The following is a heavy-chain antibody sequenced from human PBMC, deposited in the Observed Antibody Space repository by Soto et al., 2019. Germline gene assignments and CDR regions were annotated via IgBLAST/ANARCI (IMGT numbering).Heavy chain of an antibody. D-gene: IGHD2-2*02. J-gene: IGHJ6*02. CDR2: IIPIFGTA. CDR1: GGTFSSYA. CDR3: ARGHCSSTSCYTSSSYYYYGMDV. V-gene: IGHV1-69*01. Sequence: QVQLVQSGAEVKKPGSSVKVSCKASGGTFSSYAISWVRQAPGQGLEWMGGIIPIFGTANYAQKFQGRVTITADESTSTAYMELSSLRSEDTAVYYCARGHCSSTSCYTSSSYYYYGMDVWGQGTTVTVSS.